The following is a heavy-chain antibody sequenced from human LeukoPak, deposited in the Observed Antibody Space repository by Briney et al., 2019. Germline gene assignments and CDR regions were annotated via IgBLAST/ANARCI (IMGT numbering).Heavy chain of an antibody. Sequence: SETLSLTCAVYGGSFSGYYWSWIRQPPGKGLEWIGEINHSGSTNCNPSLKSRVTISVDTSKNQFSLKLSSVTAADTAVYYCARRGASLRLTPGGHYFDYWGQGTLVTVSS. CDR2: INHSGST. CDR1: GGSFSGYY. V-gene: IGHV4-34*01. D-gene: IGHD3-16*01. J-gene: IGHJ4*02. CDR3: ARRGASLRLTPGGHYFDY.